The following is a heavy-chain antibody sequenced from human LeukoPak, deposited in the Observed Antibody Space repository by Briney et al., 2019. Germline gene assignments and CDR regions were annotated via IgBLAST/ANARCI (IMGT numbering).Heavy chain of an antibody. Sequence: PGGSLRLSCAASGFTFSSYAMHWVRQAPGKGLEWVAVISYDGSNKYYADSVKGRFTISRDNSKNTLYLQMNSLRAEDTAVYYCARDLRLVTTNAFDIWGQGTMVTVSS. CDR2: ISYDGSNK. CDR1: GFTFSSYA. J-gene: IGHJ3*02. CDR3: ARDLRLVTTNAFDI. D-gene: IGHD4-17*01. V-gene: IGHV3-30-3*01.